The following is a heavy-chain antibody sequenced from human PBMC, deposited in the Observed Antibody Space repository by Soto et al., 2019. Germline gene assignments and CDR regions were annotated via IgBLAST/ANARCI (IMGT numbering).Heavy chain of an antibody. D-gene: IGHD3-10*01. CDR2: INPKFGDT. J-gene: IGHJ6*02. Sequence: QVQLVQSGAEVKEPGDSVRVSCEASGYTFTAYYIHWVRRAPGQGLEWMGWINPKFGDTTYAQDFQGSVSMTRDMSISRVYMEWCRLTSAYTAIYYCARNMDYYYGPGISNGHGFWGQGTTVTVFS. CDR1: GYTFTAYY. V-gene: IGHV1-2*02. CDR3: ARNMDYYYGPGISNGHGF.